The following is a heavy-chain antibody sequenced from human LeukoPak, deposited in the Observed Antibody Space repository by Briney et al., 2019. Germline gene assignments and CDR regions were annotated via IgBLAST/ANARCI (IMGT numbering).Heavy chain of an antibody. CDR2: IYHSGST. J-gene: IGHJ5*02. Sequence: SETLSLTCAVYGGSFSGYYWGWIRQPPGKGLEWIGSIYHSGSTYYNPSLKSRVTISVDTSKNQFSLKLSSVTAADTAVYYCARRLRFITMVRGALDPWGQGTLVTVSS. CDR3: ARRLRFITMVRGALDP. CDR1: GGSFSGYY. D-gene: IGHD3-10*01. V-gene: IGHV4-34*01.